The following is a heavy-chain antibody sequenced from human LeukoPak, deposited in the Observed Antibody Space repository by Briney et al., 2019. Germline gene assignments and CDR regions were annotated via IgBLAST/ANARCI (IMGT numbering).Heavy chain of an antibody. Sequence: GASVKVSCKASGGTFSSYAISWVRQAPGQGLEWMGGIIPIFGTANYAQKFQGRVTITADKSTSTAYMELSSLRSEDTAVYYCAGIDYGDYVFDYWGQGTLVTVSS. CDR2: IIPIFGTA. CDR1: GGTFSSYA. CDR3: AGIDYGDYVFDY. D-gene: IGHD4-17*01. V-gene: IGHV1-69*06. J-gene: IGHJ4*02.